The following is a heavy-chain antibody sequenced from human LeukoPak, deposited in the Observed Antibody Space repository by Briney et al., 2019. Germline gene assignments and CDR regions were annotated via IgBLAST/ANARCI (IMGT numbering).Heavy chain of an antibody. V-gene: IGHV3-23*01. CDR2: ITGSAASI. CDR3: AKSGYSSNWLAAFDI. Sequence: GGSLRLSCAASGFTFSNYAMRWVRQAPGKGLEWVSGITGSAASIYFGDSVKGRFTISRDNSKSTLYVQMNSLRGEDTAVYYCAKSGYSSNWLAAFDIWGQGTVVTVSS. J-gene: IGHJ3*02. D-gene: IGHD6-13*01. CDR1: GFTFSNYA.